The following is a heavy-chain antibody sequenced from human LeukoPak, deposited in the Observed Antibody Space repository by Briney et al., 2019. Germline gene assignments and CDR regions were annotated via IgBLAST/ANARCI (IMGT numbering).Heavy chain of an antibody. CDR3: AKGGYGGRRLNYYYGMDV. Sequence: GGCLRLSCAASGFTFSSYAMSWVRQAPGKGLEWVSAISGSGGSTYYADSVKGRFTISRDNSKNTLYLQMNSLRAEDTAVYYCAKGGYGGRRLNYYYGMDVWGQGTTVTVSS. V-gene: IGHV3-23*01. CDR2: ISGSGGST. CDR1: GFTFSSYA. D-gene: IGHD5-12*01. J-gene: IGHJ6*02.